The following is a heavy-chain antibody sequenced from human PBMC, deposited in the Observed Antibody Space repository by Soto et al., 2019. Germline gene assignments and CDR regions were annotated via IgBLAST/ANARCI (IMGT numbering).Heavy chain of an antibody. J-gene: IGHJ4*02. D-gene: IGHD6-13*01. Sequence: SETLSLTCAVYGGSFSGYYWSWIRQPPGKGLEWIGEINHSGSTNYNPSLKSRVTISVDTSKNQFSLKLSSVTAADTAVYYCARSDPGIDYWGQGTLVTVS. CDR2: INHSGST. CDR3: ARSDPGIDY. CDR1: GGSFSGYY. V-gene: IGHV4-34*01.